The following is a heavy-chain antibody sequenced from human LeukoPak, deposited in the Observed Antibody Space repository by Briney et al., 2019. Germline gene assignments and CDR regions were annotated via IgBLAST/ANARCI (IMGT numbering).Heavy chain of an antibody. J-gene: IGHJ3*02. V-gene: IGHV4-59*01. D-gene: IGHD3-3*01. Sequence: PSETLSLTCTVSGGSISSYYWSWIRQPPGKGLEWIGYIYYSGSTNYNPSLKSRVAISVDTSKNQFSLKLSSVTAADTAVYYCARGRSDFWSGYPDAFDIWGQGTMVTVSS. CDR2: IYYSGST. CDR1: GGSISSYY. CDR3: ARGRSDFWSGYPDAFDI.